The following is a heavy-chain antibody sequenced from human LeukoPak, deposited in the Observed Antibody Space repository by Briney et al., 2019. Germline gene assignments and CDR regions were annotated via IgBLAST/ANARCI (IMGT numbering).Heavy chain of an antibody. V-gene: IGHV3-53*01. CDR3: ARGMIVVVNAFDY. CDR1: GFTVSSNY. Sequence: PGGSLRLSCAASGFTVSSNYMSWVRQAPGKGLEWVSVIYSGGSTYYADSVKGRFTISRDSSKNTLYLQMNSLRAEDTAVYYCARGMIVVVNAFDYWGQGTLVTVSS. D-gene: IGHD3-22*01. CDR2: IYSGGST. J-gene: IGHJ4*02.